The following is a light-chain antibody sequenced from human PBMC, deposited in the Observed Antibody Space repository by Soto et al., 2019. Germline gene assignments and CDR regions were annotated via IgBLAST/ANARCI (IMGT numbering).Light chain of an antibody. Sequence: DIQMSQSPSTLSASVGDRVTITCRASQSISNWLAWYQQKPGKAPKLLIYKASTLQSGVPSRFSGSGSGTEFTRTISSLQPDDFATYYCQQYSNYYTFGQGTNLEI. CDR2: KAS. CDR1: QSISNW. V-gene: IGKV1-5*03. CDR3: QQYSNYYT. J-gene: IGKJ2*01.